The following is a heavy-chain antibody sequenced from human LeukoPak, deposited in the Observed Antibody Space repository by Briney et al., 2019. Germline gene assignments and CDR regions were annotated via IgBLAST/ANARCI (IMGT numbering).Heavy chain of an antibody. Sequence: PSETLSLTCTVSGGSISTYYWAWVRQPPGQGLQWIGYVFYTGSANYSPSLKNRATISVDTSNNRFSLKLTSVSAADSALYFCARIDGSGYDKRGYFDSWGQGILVTVSS. J-gene: IGHJ4*02. D-gene: IGHD5-12*01. CDR1: GGSISTYY. V-gene: IGHV4-59*01. CDR3: ARIDGSGYDKRGYFDS. CDR2: VFYTGSA.